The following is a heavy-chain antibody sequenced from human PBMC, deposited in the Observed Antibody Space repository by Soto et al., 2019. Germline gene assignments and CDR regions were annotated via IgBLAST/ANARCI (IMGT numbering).Heavy chain of an antibody. Sequence: QVQLVESGGGVVQPGRSLRLSCAASGFTFSSYGMHWVRQAPGKGLEWVAVISYDGSNKYYADSVKGRFTISRDNSKNTLYLQRNRLRAEDTAVYYCAKDRFRIAVAAPFDYWGQGTLVTVSS. J-gene: IGHJ4*02. CDR2: ISYDGSNK. D-gene: IGHD6-19*01. CDR1: GFTFSSYG. V-gene: IGHV3-30*18. CDR3: AKDRFRIAVAAPFDY.